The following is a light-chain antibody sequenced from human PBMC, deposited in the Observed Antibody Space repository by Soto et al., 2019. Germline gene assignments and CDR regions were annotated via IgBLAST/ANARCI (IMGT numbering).Light chain of an antibody. Sequence: DIQMTQSPSSLSASVGDRVTITCHASQDISNYLNWYQQKPGKAPKLLIYDASNLETGVPSRFSGSGSGTDFTFTIIILQPEDSATSYGQQYDNLLFTFGPGTKVDIK. CDR1: QDISNY. J-gene: IGKJ3*01. CDR3: QQYDNLLFT. V-gene: IGKV1-33*01. CDR2: DAS.